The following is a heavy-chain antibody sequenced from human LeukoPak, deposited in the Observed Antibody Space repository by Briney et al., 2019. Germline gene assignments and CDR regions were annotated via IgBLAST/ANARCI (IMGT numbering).Heavy chain of an antibody. J-gene: IGHJ3*02. D-gene: IGHD2-15*01. CDR2: ISWNSGSI. Sequence: GGSLRLSCAASGFTFSSYAMSWVRQAPGKGLEWVSGISWNSGSIGYADSVKGRFTISRDNAKNSLYLQMNSLRAEDTALYYCAKAAGLGYCSGGSCYGADAFDIWGQGTMVTVSS. CDR1: GFTFSSYA. CDR3: AKAAGLGYCSGGSCYGADAFDI. V-gene: IGHV3-9*01.